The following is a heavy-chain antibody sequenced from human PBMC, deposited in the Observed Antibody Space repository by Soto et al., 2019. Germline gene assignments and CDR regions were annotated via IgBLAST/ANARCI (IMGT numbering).Heavy chain of an antibody. J-gene: IGHJ5*02. Sequence: PSETLSLTCAVSGYSISSGYYWGWIRQPPGKGLEWIGSIYHSGSTYYNPSLKSRVTISVDTSKNQFSLKLSSVTAADTAVYYCARIFGQQLPSWFDPWGQGTLVTVSS. V-gene: IGHV4-38-2*01. CDR1: GYSISSGYY. D-gene: IGHD6-13*01. CDR3: ARIFGQQLPSWFDP. CDR2: IYHSGST.